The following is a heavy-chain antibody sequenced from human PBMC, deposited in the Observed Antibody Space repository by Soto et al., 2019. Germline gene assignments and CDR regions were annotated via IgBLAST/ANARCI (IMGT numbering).Heavy chain of an antibody. J-gene: IGHJ6*02. Sequence: ASVKASCKASGYTFTGYYMHWVRQAPGQGLEWMGWINPNSGGTNYAQKFQGWVTMTRDTSISTAYMELSRLRSDDTAVYYCARDFRLAYYYDSSGYSYYYGMDVWGQGTTVTVSS. CDR2: INPNSGGT. CDR1: GYTFTGYY. D-gene: IGHD3-22*01. CDR3: ARDFRLAYYYDSSGYSYYYGMDV. V-gene: IGHV1-2*04.